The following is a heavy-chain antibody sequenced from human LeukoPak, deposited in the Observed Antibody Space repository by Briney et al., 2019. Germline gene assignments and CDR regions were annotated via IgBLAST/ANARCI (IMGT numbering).Heavy chain of an antibody. Sequence: PGGSLRLSCAASGFTFSSYAMHWVRQAPGKGLEYVSAISSNGGSTYYANSVKGRFTISRDNSKNTLYLQMGSLGAEDMAVYYCARDGIAGNFDYWGQGTLVTVSS. CDR3: ARDGIAGNFDY. CDR1: GFTFSSYA. CDR2: ISSNGGST. J-gene: IGHJ4*02. D-gene: IGHD6-13*01. V-gene: IGHV3-64*01.